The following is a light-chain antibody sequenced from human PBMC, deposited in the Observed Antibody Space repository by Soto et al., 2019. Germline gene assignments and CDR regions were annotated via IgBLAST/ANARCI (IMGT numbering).Light chain of an antibody. CDR1: SNTIGGYNV. CDR2: EGI. Sequence: QSALTQPASVSGSPGQSITISCTGSSNTIGGYNVVSWYQQHPGKAPKVIIYEGIKRPSGVSNRFSGAISGSTASLTVSGLQAADEADYFCKSYAGSNTYVFGSGTKVTVL. V-gene: IGLV2-14*02. CDR3: KSYAGSNTYV. J-gene: IGLJ1*01.